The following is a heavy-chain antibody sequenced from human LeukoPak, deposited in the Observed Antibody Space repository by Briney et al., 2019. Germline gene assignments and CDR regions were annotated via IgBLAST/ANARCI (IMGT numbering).Heavy chain of an antibody. CDR3: AKDADSSGSVDY. CDR2: IWYDGSNK. CDR1: GFTFSSYG. Sequence: GGSLRLSCAASGFTFSSYGMHWVRQAPGKGLEWVAVIWYDGSNKYYADSVKGRFTISRDNSKNPLYLQMNSLRAEDTAVYYCAKDADSSGSVDYWGQGTLVTVSS. V-gene: IGHV3-33*06. D-gene: IGHD3-22*01. J-gene: IGHJ4*02.